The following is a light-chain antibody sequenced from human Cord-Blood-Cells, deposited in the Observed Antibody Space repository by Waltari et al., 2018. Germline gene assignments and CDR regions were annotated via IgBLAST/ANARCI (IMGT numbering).Light chain of an antibody. Sequence: QSALTQPPAASGSPVQSVTISCTATSSDVGGYNYFSWYQQHPGKAPKLMIYEVSRRPSGVPVRFSASKSGNTASLAVSGLQAEDEADYYCSSYAGSNNVVFGGGTKLTVL. CDR3: SSYAGSNNVV. CDR2: EVS. CDR1: SSDVGGYNY. V-gene: IGLV2-8*01. J-gene: IGLJ2*01.